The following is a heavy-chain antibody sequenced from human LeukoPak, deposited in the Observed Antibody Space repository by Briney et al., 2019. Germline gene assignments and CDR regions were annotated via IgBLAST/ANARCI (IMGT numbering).Heavy chain of an antibody. V-gene: IGHV3-48*01. CDR3: ARNQYYDILTDPYYYGMDV. J-gene: IGHJ6*02. D-gene: IGHD3-9*01. Sequence: PGGSLRLSCAASGFTFSSYSMNWVRQAPGKGLEWVSYISSSSSTIYYADSVKGRFTISRDNAKNSLYLQMNSLGAEDTAVYYCARNQYYDILTDPYYYGMDVWGQGTTVTVS. CDR1: GFTFSSYS. CDR2: ISSSSSTI.